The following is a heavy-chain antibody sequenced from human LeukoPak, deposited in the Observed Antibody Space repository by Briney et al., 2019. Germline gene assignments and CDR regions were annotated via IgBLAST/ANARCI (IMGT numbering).Heavy chain of an antibody. V-gene: IGHV4-31*03. CDR2: IYYSGST. CDR1: GGSISSGGYY. CDR3: ARGKADDAFDI. Sequence: PSETLSLTCTVSGGSISSGGYYWSWIRQHSGKGLEWIGYIYYSGSTYYNPSLKSRVTISVDTSKNQFSLKLSSVTAADTAVYYCARGKADDAFDICGQGTMVTVSS. J-gene: IGHJ3*02.